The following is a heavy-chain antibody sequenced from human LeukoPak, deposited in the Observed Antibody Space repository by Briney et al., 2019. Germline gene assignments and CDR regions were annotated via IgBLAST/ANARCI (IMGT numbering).Heavy chain of an antibody. V-gene: IGHV3-23*01. J-gene: IGHJ4*02. CDR3: AKGNRSGSEN. D-gene: IGHD1-1*01. Sequence: TGGSLRLSCAASGFTFSTYAMSWVRQAPGKGLEWVSIISGSGDYTNYADSVKGRFTISRDNSKNTFYVQMNSLRAEDMAVYYCAKGNRSGSENWGQGTLVTVSP. CDR2: ISGSGDYT. CDR1: GFTFSTYA.